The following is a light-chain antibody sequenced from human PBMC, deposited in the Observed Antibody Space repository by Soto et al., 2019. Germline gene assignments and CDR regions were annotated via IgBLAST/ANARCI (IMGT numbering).Light chain of an antibody. CDR1: QDISNY. CDR2: DAS. CDR3: QQYDNLPT. Sequence: DIQMTQSPSSLSASVGDRVTITCQASQDISNYLNWYQQKPGKVPKLLIYDASNLETGVPSRFSGSGSGTDFTFTISSLQPEDIATYYCQQYDNLPTFGGGTKVDIK. V-gene: IGKV1-33*01. J-gene: IGKJ4*01.